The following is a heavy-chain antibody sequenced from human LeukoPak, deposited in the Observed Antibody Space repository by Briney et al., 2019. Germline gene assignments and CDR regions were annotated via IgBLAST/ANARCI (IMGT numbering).Heavy chain of an antibody. Sequence: SETLSLTCARCGHSISSGYYWGWIRQPPGKGLEWIGSIYHSGSTYYNPSLKSRVTISVDTSKNQFSLKLSSVTAADTAVYYCARLTRDYDFWSGYYTGGGDAFDIWGQGTMVTVSS. CDR2: IYHSGST. CDR3: ARLTRDYDFWSGYYTGGGDAFDI. V-gene: IGHV4-38-2*01. D-gene: IGHD3-3*01. J-gene: IGHJ3*02. CDR1: GHSISSGYY.